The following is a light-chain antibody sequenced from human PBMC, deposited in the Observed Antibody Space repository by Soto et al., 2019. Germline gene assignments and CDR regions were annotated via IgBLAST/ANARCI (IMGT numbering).Light chain of an antibody. CDR3: QQSYSTPYT. Sequence: DIQRTQSPSSLSASVGDRVSITCRASQSVTNYLNWYQQKPGKAPKLLIYGTSTLQSGVPSRFGGSGSGTEFTLTISSLQPDDFAAYYCQQSYSTPYTFGQGTRLENK. CDR2: GTS. J-gene: IGKJ5*01. CDR1: QSVTNY. V-gene: IGKV1-39*01.